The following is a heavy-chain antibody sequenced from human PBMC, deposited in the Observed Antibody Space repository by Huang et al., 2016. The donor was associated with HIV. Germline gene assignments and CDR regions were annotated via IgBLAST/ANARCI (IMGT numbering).Heavy chain of an antibody. J-gene: IGHJ3*02. Sequence: QVQLVESGGGVVQPGRSLRLSCAAFGVPFNNHAMHWVRQAPGKGLDWVAVISNDGSNNYYADSVKGRFTISRDSSKSTLFLHMTSLRTEDTAVYYCARAKDTWDAYDIWGQGTMVIVSS. CDR2: ISNDGSNN. V-gene: IGHV3-30-3*01. CDR3: ARAKDTWDAYDI. CDR1: GVPFNNHA. D-gene: IGHD5-18*01.